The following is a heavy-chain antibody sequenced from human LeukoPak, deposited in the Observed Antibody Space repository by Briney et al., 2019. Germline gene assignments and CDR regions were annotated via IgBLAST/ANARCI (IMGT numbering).Heavy chain of an antibody. D-gene: IGHD2-2*01. Sequence: GGSLRLSCAASGFTFSSYAMSWVRQAPGKGLEWVSAISGSGGSTYYADSVKGRFNISRDNSKNTLYLQMNILRAEDTAVYYCAKSPRDPYCSSTSCYGGRGFFDYWGQGTLVTVSS. CDR1: GFTFSSYA. J-gene: IGHJ4*02. CDR2: ISGSGGST. V-gene: IGHV3-23*01. CDR3: AKSPRDPYCSSTSCYGGRGFFDY.